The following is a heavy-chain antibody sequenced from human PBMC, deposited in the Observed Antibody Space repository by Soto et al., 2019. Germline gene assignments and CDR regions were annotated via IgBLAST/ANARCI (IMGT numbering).Heavy chain of an antibody. D-gene: IGHD5-18*01. CDR2: ISYDGSNK. Sequence: GGSLRLSCAASGFTFSSYGMHWVRQAPGKGLEWVAVISYDGSNKYYADSVKGRFTISRDNSKNTLYLQMNSLRAEDTAVYYCAKDGYSYAWDSLYYFDYWRQGTLVTVSS. J-gene: IGHJ4*02. CDR3: AKDGYSYAWDSLYYFDY. V-gene: IGHV3-30*18. CDR1: GFTFSSYG.